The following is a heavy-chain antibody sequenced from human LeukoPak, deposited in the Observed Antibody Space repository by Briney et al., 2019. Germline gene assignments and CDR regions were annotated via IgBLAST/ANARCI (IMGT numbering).Heavy chain of an antibody. V-gene: IGHV1-69*05. CDR2: IIPIFGTA. CDR3: ARTGDWSSYYFDY. CDR1: GGTFSSYA. D-gene: IGHD3-9*01. Sequence: ASVKVSCKASGGTFSSYAISWVRQAPGQGLEWMGGIIPIFGTANYAQTFQGRVTITTDESTSTAYLERSGLRSEDTAVYYCARTGDWSSYYFDYWGQGTLVTVSS. J-gene: IGHJ4*02.